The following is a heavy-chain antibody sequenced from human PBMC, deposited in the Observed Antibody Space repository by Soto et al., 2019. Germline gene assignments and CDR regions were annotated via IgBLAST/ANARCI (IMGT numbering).Heavy chain of an antibody. V-gene: IGHV4-30-2*01. Sequence: SETLSLTCVVSGVSISSGGYSWSWIRQPPGKGLEWIGNIYHSGSTYYKPSLKSRVTISVDRSKKQISLKLSSVTAADTAVCYCARGGDYYGSGSYSVFDIWGQGTMVTVSS. CDR1: GVSISSGGYS. CDR3: ARGGDYYGSGSYSVFDI. D-gene: IGHD3-10*01. CDR2: IYHSGST. J-gene: IGHJ3*02.